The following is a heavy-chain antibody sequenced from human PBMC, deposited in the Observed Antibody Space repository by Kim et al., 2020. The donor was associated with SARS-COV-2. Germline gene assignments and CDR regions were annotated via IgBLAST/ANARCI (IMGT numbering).Heavy chain of an antibody. CDR2: WYN. V-gene: IGHV6-1*01. Sequence: WYNDYAVSVKSRITINPDTSKNQFSLQLNSVTPEDTAVYYCARDRYGMDVWGQGTTVTVSS. J-gene: IGHJ6*02. CDR3: ARDRYGMDV.